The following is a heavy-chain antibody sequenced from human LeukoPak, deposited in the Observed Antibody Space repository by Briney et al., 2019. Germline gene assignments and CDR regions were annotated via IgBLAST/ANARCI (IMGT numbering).Heavy chain of an antibody. V-gene: IGHV3-30*18. D-gene: IGHD3-3*01. CDR2: ISYDGSNK. J-gene: IGHJ6*02. CDR3: AKPDAPYHDFWSGYYFLDV. CDR1: GFTFSSYG. Sequence: PGGSLRLSCAASGFTFSSYGMHWVRQAPGKGLEWVAVISYDGSNKYYADSVKGRFTISRDNSKNTLYLQMNSLRAEDTAVYYCAKPDAPYHDFWSGYYFLDVWGQGTTVTVSS.